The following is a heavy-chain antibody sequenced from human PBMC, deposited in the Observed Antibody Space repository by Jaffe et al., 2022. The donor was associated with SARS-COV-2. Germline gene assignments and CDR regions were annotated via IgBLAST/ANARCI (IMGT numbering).Heavy chain of an antibody. D-gene: IGHD2-15*01. CDR2: IYHSGST. Sequence: QVQLQESGPGLVKPSETLSLTCTVSGYSISSGYYWGWIRQPPGKGLEWIGSIYHSGSTYYNPSLKSRVTISVDTSKNQFSLKLSSVTAADTAVYYCARNGDIVVVVAATLSRFDPWGQGTLVTVSS. CDR1: GYSISSGYY. J-gene: IGHJ5*02. V-gene: IGHV4-38-2*02. CDR3: ARNGDIVVVVAATLSRFDP.